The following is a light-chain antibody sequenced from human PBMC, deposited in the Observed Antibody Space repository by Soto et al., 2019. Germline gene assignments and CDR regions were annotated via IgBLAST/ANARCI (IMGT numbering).Light chain of an antibody. CDR1: QSVSRR. V-gene: IGKV3-20*01. Sequence: EIVLTQSPGTLSLSPGGRATLSCRASQSVSRRLAWYQHRPGQSPRLLISGASMRASGVPVRFSGSGSGTDFTRTISRLEPEDFAVYYCEHYGETAITFGLGTRLE. CDR2: GAS. CDR3: EHYGETAIT. J-gene: IGKJ5*01.